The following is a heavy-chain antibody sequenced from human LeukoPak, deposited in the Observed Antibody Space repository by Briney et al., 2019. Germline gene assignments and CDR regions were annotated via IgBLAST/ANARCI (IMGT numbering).Heavy chain of an antibody. D-gene: IGHD2-2*01. CDR3: AEAYCSSTSCYQGY. J-gene: IGHJ4*02. CDR2: ISGSGGSA. Sequence: PGGSLRLSCAASGFTFSSYAMSWVRQAPGKGLEWVSAISGSGGSAYYADSVKGRFTISRDNSKNTLYLQMNSLRAEDTAVYYCAEAYCSSTSCYQGYWGQGTLVIVSS. V-gene: IGHV3-23*01. CDR1: GFTFSSYA.